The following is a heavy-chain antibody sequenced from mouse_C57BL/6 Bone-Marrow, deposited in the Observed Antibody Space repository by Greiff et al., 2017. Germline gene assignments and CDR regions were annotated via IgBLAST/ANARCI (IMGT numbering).Heavy chain of an antibody. CDR2: IDPENGDT. D-gene: IGHD1-1*01. CDR1: GFNIKDDY. CDR3: PISSISPFAY. V-gene: IGHV14-4*01. J-gene: IGHJ3*01. Sequence: VQLQQSGAELVRPGASVKLSCTASGFNIKDDYMHWVKQRPEQGLEWIGWIDPENGDTEYATKFQGKATITADTSSNTAYLRSSTLTSADTSVYYCPISSISPFAYWGQGPLVTVSA.